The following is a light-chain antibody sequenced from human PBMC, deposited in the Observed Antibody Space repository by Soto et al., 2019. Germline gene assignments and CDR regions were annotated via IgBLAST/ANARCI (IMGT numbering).Light chain of an antibody. CDR1: QSVSSY. Sequence: ELMLSQSPATLSLSPGERATLFCRASQSVSSYLAWYQQKPGQAPRLLIFGASTRAAGFPDRFSGSGSGTDFTLTISRLEPEDFAVYYCQQYGSSPRTFGQGTKVDIK. CDR2: GAS. V-gene: IGKV3-20*01. J-gene: IGKJ1*01. CDR3: QQYGSSPRT.